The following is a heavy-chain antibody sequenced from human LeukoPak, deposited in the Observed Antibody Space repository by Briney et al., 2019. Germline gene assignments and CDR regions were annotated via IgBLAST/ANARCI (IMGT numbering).Heavy chain of an antibody. CDR1: GDSVSSNSAA. V-gene: IGHV6-1*01. CDR3: ARDSSSSGVDV. Sequence: SQTLSLTCAISGDSVSSNSAAWNXIRQSPSRGLXXXGRTYYXSKWYNDYAVSVKSRITINPDTSKNQFSLQLNSVTPEDTAVYYCARDSSSSGVDVWGQGTTVTVSS. J-gene: IGHJ6*02. D-gene: IGHD3-10*01. CDR2: TYYXSKWYN.